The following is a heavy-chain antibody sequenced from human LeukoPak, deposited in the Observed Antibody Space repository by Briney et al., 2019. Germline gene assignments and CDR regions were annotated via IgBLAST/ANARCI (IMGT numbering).Heavy chain of an antibody. CDR2: IIPILGIA. V-gene: IGHV1-69*04. D-gene: IGHD2-2*01. J-gene: IGHJ6*02. CDR3: ARDIPAAYYYYGMDV. CDR1: GGTFSRYA. Sequence: SVKVSCKASGGTFSRYAISWVRQAPGQGLQWMGRIIPILGIANYAQKFQGRVTITADKSTSTAYMELSSLRSEDTAVYYCARDIPAAYYYYGMDVWGQGTTVTVSS.